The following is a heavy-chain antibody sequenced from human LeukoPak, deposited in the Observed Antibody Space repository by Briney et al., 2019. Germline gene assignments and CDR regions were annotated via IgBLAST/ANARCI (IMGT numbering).Heavy chain of an antibody. CDR2: IYYSGST. CDR1: GGSISSGGYY. J-gene: IGHJ3*02. D-gene: IGHD3-22*01. Sequence: PSETLSLTCTVSGGSISSGGYYWSWIRQHPGKGLEWIGYIYYSGSTYYNPSLKSRVTISVDTSKNQFSLKLSSVTAADTAVYYCARDFPPLVVTPHDAFDIWGQGTIVTVSS. V-gene: IGHV4-31*03. CDR3: ARDFPPLVVTPHDAFDI.